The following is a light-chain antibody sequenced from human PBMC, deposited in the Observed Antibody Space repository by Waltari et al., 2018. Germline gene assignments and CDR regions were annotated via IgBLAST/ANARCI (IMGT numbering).Light chain of an antibody. V-gene: IGKV3-11*01. Sequence: EIVLTQSPATLSLSPGDRATLSCRASQSVSNYLAWYQHKPGQAPRLLIYDASKRATGIPARFSGSGSGTDFTLTISSLEPEDFAVYYCQQRSNWPLTFGGGTKVEIK. J-gene: IGKJ4*01. CDR3: QQRSNWPLT. CDR1: QSVSNY. CDR2: DAS.